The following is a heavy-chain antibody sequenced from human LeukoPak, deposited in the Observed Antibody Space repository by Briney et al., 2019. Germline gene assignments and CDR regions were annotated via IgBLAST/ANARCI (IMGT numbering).Heavy chain of an antibody. CDR1: GGSVTSGSYY. Sequence: SETLSLTCTVPGGSVTSGSYYWSWIRQPPGKELEWIGYISYRGNTNYNPSLKSRVTISVDTSKNQFSLKLSSVTAADTAVYYCARDLFGDSGVWGQGTLVTVSS. V-gene: IGHV4-61*01. J-gene: IGHJ4*02. CDR3: ARDLFGDSGV. D-gene: IGHD2-21*01. CDR2: ISYRGNT.